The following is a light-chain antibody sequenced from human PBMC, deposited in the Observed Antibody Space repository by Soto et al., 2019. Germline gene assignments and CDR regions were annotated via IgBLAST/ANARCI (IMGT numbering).Light chain of an antibody. Sequence: DIQMTQSPSTLSASVGDTVTISCRASQSFSSWLAWYQQKPGKAPKLLIYKASSLQSGVPSRFSGSGSGTEFTLTISSLQPDDFATYYCQQSYTIPWRLGQGTKVDIK. CDR2: KAS. J-gene: IGKJ1*01. V-gene: IGKV1-5*03. CDR3: QQSYTIPWR. CDR1: QSFSSW.